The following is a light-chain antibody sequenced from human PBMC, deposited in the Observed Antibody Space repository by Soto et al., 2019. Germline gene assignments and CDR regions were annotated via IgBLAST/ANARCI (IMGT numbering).Light chain of an antibody. J-gene: IGKJ1*01. Sequence: EIVMTQSPATLSVSPGERATLSCRASQSIRINLAWFQQKPGQAPRLLIFGASTRVTGIPARFSGSGSGTKFTLTISSLQSEDFAVYYCQHSDNWPRTFGQGTKVEIK. CDR3: QHSDNWPRT. CDR2: GAS. CDR1: QSIRIN. V-gene: IGKV3-15*01.